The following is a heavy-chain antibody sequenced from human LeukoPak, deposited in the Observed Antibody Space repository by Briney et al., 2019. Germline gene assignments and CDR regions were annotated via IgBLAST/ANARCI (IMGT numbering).Heavy chain of an antibody. V-gene: IGHV3-23*01. CDR1: GFTFSSYV. J-gene: IGHJ4*02. Sequence: GGSLRLSCAASGFTFSSYVMNWVRQAPGKGLEWVSAISGGGGSTYYADSVKGRFTFSRDNSKNTLYLQMNSLRAEDTAVYYCAKVTGAPVGAATDWGQGTPVTVSS. CDR2: ISGGGGST. CDR3: AKVTGAPVGAATD. D-gene: IGHD1-26*01.